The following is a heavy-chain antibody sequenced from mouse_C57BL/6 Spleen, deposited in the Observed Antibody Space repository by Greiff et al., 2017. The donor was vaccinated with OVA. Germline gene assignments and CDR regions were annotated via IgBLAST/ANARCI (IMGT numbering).Heavy chain of an antibody. Sequence: VQLQQSGPVLVKPGASVKMSCKASGYTFTDYYMNWVKQSHGKSLEWIGVINPYNGGTSYNQKFKGKATLTVDKSSSTAYMELNSLTSEDSAVYYGARMGYDYDYAMDYWGQGTSVTVSS. CDR1: GYTFTDYY. CDR2: INPYNGGT. J-gene: IGHJ4*01. D-gene: IGHD2-4*01. V-gene: IGHV1-19*01. CDR3: ARMGYDYDYAMDY.